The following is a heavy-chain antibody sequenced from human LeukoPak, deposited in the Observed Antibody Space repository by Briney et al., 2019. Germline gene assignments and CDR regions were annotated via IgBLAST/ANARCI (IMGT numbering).Heavy chain of an antibody. J-gene: IGHJ4*02. CDR3: AAKRRGGGYSGYDSDY. CDR1: GFTFSDYA. D-gene: IGHD5-12*01. Sequence: GGSLRLSCAASGFTFSDYAMSWVRQAPEKGLEWVASISGTGVSTYYADSVKGRFTISRDNSKNTLYLQMNSLRAEDTAVYYCAAKRRGGGYSGYDSDYWGQGTLVSVSS. V-gene: IGHV3-23*01. CDR2: ISGTGVST.